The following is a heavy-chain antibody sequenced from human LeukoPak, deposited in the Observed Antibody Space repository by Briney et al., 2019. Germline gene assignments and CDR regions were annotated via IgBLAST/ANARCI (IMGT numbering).Heavy chain of an antibody. J-gene: IGHJ4*02. CDR2: IKPDGSEK. D-gene: IGHD3-10*01. CDR3: SKLAGIQDGLLDY. CDR1: GFTFSNYA. V-gene: IGHV3-7*01. Sequence: GALRLSCAASGFTFSNYAMSWVRQAPGKGLEWVANIKPDGSEKYYVDSVKGRFTISRDNAKNSLYLQMNSLRAEDTAVYYCSKLAGIQDGLLDYWGQGTLVTVSS.